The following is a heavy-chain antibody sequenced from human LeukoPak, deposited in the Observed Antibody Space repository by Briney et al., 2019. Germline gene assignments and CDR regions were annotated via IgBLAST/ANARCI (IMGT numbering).Heavy chain of an antibody. CDR1: GFTFSSYA. Sequence: GGSLRLSCAASGFTFSSYAMNWVRQAPGKGLYWVSAISGTGGSTYYADSVKGRFTISRDNSKNTLYLQMNSLRAEDTALYYCAKETAEMATISHSDYWGQGTLVTVSS. J-gene: IGHJ4*02. V-gene: IGHV3-23*01. D-gene: IGHD5-24*01. CDR3: AKETAEMATISHSDY. CDR2: ISGTGGST.